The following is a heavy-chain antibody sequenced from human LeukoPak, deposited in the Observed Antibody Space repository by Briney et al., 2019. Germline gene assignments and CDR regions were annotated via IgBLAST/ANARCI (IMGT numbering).Heavy chain of an antibody. CDR3: AKDTGTFYYDNSGYWGYYFDY. D-gene: IGHD3-22*01. CDR1: GFTFSTYA. J-gene: IGHJ4*02. V-gene: IGHV3-23*01. Sequence: GTLRLSCAASGFTFSTYAMSCVRQAPGKGLEWVSSNRGSVGSSTYYADSVKGRFTISRDNSKNTLFLQMNGLRAEDTAVYYCAKDTGTFYYDNSGYWGYYFDYWGQGILVTVSS. CDR2: NRGSVGSST.